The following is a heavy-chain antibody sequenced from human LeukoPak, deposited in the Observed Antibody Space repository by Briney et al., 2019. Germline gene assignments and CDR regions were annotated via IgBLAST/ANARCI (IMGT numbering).Heavy chain of an antibody. CDR1: GGSISSFH. CDR2: FYSNGRT. CDR3: ARDRHQLASRTTGYNWFDL. J-gene: IGHJ5*02. D-gene: IGHD1-1*01. Sequence: KSSETLSLTCDVSGGSISSFHWSWIRQPPGKGLEWMLSFYSNGRTNYNPSLKSRVTTSVDTSKNQFSLTLTSVTAADTAFCYCARDRHQLASRTTGYNWFDLWGPGTLVTVSS. V-gene: IGHV4-59*01.